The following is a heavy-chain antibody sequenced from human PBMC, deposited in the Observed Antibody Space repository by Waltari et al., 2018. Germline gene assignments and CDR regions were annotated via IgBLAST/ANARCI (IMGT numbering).Heavy chain of an antibody. Sequence: QLQLQESGSGLVKPSQTLSLTCAVSGGSISSGGYSWSWIRQPPGKGLEWIGYIYHSGSTDYHPSLKSRVTISVDRSKNQFSLKLSSVTAADTAVYYCARQGITGTTKTWFDPWGQGTLVTVSS. CDR3: ARQGITGTTKTWFDP. CDR1: GGSISSGGYS. J-gene: IGHJ5*02. V-gene: IGHV4-30-2*01. D-gene: IGHD1-7*01. CDR2: IYHSGST.